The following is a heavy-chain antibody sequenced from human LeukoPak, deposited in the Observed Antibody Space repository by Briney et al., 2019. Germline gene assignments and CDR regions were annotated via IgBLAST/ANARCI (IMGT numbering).Heavy chain of an antibody. CDR2: INPSGGST. Sequence: ASVKVSCKASGYTFTSYYMHWVRQAPGQGLEWMGIINPSGGSTSYAQKFQGRVTMTRDTSTSTVYMELSSLRSEDTAVYYCARTFITIFGVVSDAFDIWGQGTMVTVSS. J-gene: IGHJ3*02. CDR1: GYTFTSYY. CDR3: ARTFITIFGVVSDAFDI. V-gene: IGHV1-46*01. D-gene: IGHD3-3*01.